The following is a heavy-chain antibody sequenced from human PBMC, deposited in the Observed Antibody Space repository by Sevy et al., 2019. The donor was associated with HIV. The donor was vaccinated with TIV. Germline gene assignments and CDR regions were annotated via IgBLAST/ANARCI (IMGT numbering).Heavy chain of an antibody. D-gene: IGHD2-21*01. Sequence: GGSLRLSCAASGFPFNDHAMHWVRQVPGKGLEWVSGISWNSRNMGYADSVKGPFTISRDNARHFVYPEMNSLRTEDTAFYYCTKDINRGCDGVNCYSYYYYFYALDVWGQGTTVTVSS. V-gene: IGHV3-9*01. CDR2: ISWNSRNM. J-gene: IGHJ6*02. CDR3: TKDINRGCDGVNCYSYYYYFYALDV. CDR1: GFPFNDHA.